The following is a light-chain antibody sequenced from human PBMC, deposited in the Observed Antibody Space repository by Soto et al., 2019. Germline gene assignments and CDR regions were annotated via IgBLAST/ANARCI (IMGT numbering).Light chain of an antibody. CDR1: QSVGSNA. CDR3: HQHAPVPYT. V-gene: IGKV3-20*01. J-gene: IGKJ2*01. CDR2: AAF. Sequence: ENVLTQSPGTLVLSPGDRATLSCRASQSVGSNAVVWFQQKPGQAPRLLIYAAFTRATGIPDRFRGSGSGTDFTLTINRLAPEDFAVYYCHQHAPVPYTFGQGTKLEIK.